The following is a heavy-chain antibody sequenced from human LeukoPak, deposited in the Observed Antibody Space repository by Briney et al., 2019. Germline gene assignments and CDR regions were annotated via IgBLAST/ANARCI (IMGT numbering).Heavy chain of an antibody. V-gene: IGHV1-69*05. J-gene: IGHJ4*02. Sequence: AASVKVSCKASGGTFSSYAISWVRQAPGQGLEWTGGIIPIFGTANYAQKFQGRVTITTDESTSTAYMELSSLRSEDTAVYYCESTNYGDYEYFDYWGQGTLVTVSS. CDR1: GGTFSSYA. CDR3: ESTNYGDYEYFDY. D-gene: IGHD4-17*01. CDR2: IIPIFGTA.